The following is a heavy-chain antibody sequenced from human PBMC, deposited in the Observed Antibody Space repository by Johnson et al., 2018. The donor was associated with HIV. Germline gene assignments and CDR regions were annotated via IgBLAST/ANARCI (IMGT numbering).Heavy chain of an antibody. V-gene: IGHV3-7*01. Sequence: VQLVESGGGLEQPGGSLRLSCAASGITFRSYWMTWFRQTPGKGLEWVANINDGGSEKYYVDTVKGRFTVSRDNAKNSLYLQMNSLRVDDTAVYYWARMAAQVSDFWGKGTMVTVSS. J-gene: IGHJ3*01. CDR3: ARMAAQVSDF. CDR2: INDGGSEK. D-gene: IGHD5-24*01. CDR1: GITFRSYW.